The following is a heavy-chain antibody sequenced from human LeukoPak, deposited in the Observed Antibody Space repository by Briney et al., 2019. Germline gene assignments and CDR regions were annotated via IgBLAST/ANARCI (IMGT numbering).Heavy chain of an antibody. J-gene: IGHJ4*02. D-gene: IGHD6-19*01. Sequence: PGGSLRLSCAASGFTFSGYSLSWVRQAPGKGLEWVSAISVSGGSTYYADSVKGRFTISRDNSKNTLYLQMDSLRAEDTAVYYCAKRIAVVGPYFDYWGQGTLVTVSS. CDR1: GFTFSGYS. CDR3: AKRIAVVGPYFDY. CDR2: ISVSGGST. V-gene: IGHV3-23*01.